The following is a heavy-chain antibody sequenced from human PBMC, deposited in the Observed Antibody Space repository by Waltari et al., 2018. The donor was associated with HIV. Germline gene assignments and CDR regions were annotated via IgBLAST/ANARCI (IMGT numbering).Heavy chain of an antibody. D-gene: IGHD4-17*01. CDR3: AKDKRSGYGGNSVWYFDL. J-gene: IGHJ2*01. CDR1: GFTFDDYA. V-gene: IGHV3-9*01. Sequence: EVQLVESGGGLVQPGRSLRLSCAASGFTFDDYAMHWVRQAPGKGLGWVSGSIWNSGTIGYADSVKGRFTISRDNAKNSLYLQMNSLRAEDTALYYCAKDKRSGYGGNSVWYFDLWGRGTLVTVSS. CDR2: SIWNSGTI.